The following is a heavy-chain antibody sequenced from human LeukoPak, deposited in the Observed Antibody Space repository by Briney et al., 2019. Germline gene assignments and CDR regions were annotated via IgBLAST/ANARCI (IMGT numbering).Heavy chain of an antibody. CDR2: ITGSGSST. V-gene: IGHV3-23*01. J-gene: IGHJ4*02. CDR1: GFTFSSYA. D-gene: IGHD6-13*01. Sequence: PGGSLRVSCAASGFTFSSYAMSWVRQAPGKGLEWVSTITGSGSSTYYADSVKGRFTISRDKSMNTLFLQMSSLRAEDTAVYYCVKVSGMYSSSWPTDIWGQGTLVTVSS. CDR3: VKVSGMYSSSWPTDI.